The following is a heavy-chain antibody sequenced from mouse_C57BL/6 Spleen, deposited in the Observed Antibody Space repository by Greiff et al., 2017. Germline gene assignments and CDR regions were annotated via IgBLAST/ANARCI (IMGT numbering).Heavy chain of an antibody. D-gene: IGHD2-5*01. CDR1: GYTFTSYW. CDR3: ARSGYYSNRYFDY. CDR2: IHPNSGST. Sequence: QVQLQQPGAELVKPGASVKLSCKASGYTFTSYWMHWVKQRPGQGLEWIGMIHPNSGSTNYNEKFKSKATLTVDKSSSTAYMQLSSLTSEDSAVYYCARSGYYSNRYFDYWGQGTTLTVSS. V-gene: IGHV1-64*01. J-gene: IGHJ2*01.